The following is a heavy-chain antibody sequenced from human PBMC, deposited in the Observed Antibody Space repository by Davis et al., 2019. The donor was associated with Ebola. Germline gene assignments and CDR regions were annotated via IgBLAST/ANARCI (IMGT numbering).Heavy chain of an antibody. CDR2: VFHSGRT. CDR1: GASMKTNSYY. CDR3: ARMYASPTTSSFDP. D-gene: IGHD2-8*01. Sequence: PSETLSLTCTVSGASMKTNSYYWAWIRQPHGKELEWVGNVFHSGRTSYNPSLSSRVTISADTSKNQFFLSLSPATDSDTAIYFCARMYASPTTSSFDPWGQGTLVTVSS. V-gene: IGHV4-39*01. J-gene: IGHJ5*02.